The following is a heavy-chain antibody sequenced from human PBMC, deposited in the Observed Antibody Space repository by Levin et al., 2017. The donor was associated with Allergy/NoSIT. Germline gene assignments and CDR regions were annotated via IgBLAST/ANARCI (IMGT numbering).Heavy chain of an antibody. J-gene: IGHJ6*02. V-gene: IGHV3-30*18. CDR2: ISYDGSNY. Sequence: GESLKISCAASGFTFSNYGMHWVRQTPGKRLEWVAVISYDGSNYYYGAFVKGRFTISRDNSKNTLYLQMNSLRTEDTAVYYCAKDVGEQVKYYYYNGLDVWGQGTTVTVSS. D-gene: IGHD1/OR15-1a*01. CDR3: AKDVGEQVKYYYYNGLDV. CDR1: GFTFSNYG.